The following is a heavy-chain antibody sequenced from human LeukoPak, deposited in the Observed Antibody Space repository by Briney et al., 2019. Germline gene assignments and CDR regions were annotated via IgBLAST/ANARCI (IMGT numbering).Heavy chain of an antibody. CDR3: ARRIQGMAPYYFDY. J-gene: IGHJ4*02. V-gene: IGHV3-74*01. CDR2: INSDGGST. D-gene: IGHD5-24*01. CDR1: GFTFSSYW. Sequence: GGSLRLSCTASGFTFSSYWMHWVRQASGKGLVWVSRINSDGGSTGYADSVKGRFTISRDNAKNTLYLQMNSLRAEDTAVYYCARRIQGMAPYYFDYWGQGTLVTVSS.